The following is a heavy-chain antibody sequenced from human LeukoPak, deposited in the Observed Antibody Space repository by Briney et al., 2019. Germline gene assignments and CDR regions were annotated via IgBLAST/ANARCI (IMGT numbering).Heavy chain of an antibody. CDR3: AKGVGSSWYNVVY. D-gene: IGHD6-13*01. Sequence: PGGSLRLSCAASGFTFSSYGMHWVRQAPGKGLEWVAFIRYDGSNKYYADSVKGRFTISRDNSKNTLYLQMNSLRAEDTAVYYCAKGVGSSWYNVVYWGQGTLVTVSS. CDR2: IRYDGSNK. CDR1: GFTFSSYG. V-gene: IGHV3-30*02. J-gene: IGHJ4*02.